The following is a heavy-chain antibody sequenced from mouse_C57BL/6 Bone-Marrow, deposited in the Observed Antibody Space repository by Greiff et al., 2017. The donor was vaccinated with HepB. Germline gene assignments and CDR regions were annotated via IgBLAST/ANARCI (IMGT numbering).Heavy chain of an antibody. Sequence: VQLQQPGAELVKPGASVKLSCKASGYTFTSYWMHWVKQRPGQGLEWIGMIHPNSGSTNYNEKFKSKATLTVDKSSSTAYMQLSSLTSEDSAVYYCARSEDYYGSSPFDYWGQGTTLTVSS. CDR1: GYTFTSYW. CDR3: ARSEDYYGSSPFDY. J-gene: IGHJ2*01. D-gene: IGHD1-1*01. CDR2: IHPNSGST. V-gene: IGHV1-64*01.